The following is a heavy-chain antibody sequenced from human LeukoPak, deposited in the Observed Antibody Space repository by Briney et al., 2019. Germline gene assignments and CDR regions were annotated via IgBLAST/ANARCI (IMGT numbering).Heavy chain of an antibody. Sequence: PSETLSLTCTVSGGSISSSSYYWGWIRQPPGKGLEWIGSIYYSGSTYYNPSLKSRVTISVDTSKNQFSLKLSSVTAADTAVYYCARRVAAAGTNYFDYWGQGTLVTLSS. CDR3: ARRVAAAGTNYFDY. V-gene: IGHV4-39*01. J-gene: IGHJ4*02. D-gene: IGHD6-13*01. CDR2: IYYSGST. CDR1: GGSISSSSYY.